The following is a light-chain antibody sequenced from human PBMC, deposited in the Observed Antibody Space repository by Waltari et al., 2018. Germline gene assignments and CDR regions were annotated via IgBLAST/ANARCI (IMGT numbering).Light chain of an antibody. Sequence: QSALTQPASVSASPGQSLTISCTGTSSNVGAYNYYSWYQQHPGKTPKLTIYDVRIRPSGVSNRFSGSKSGNTASLTISGLQADDEADYYCSSSTSSTTQVFGGGTRLTVL. V-gene: IGLV2-14*03. CDR2: DVR. J-gene: IGLJ3*02. CDR1: SSNVGAYNY. CDR3: SSSTSSTTQV.